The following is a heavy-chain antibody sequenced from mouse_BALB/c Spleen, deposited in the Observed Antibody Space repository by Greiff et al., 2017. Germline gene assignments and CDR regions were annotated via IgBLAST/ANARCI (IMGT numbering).Heavy chain of an antibody. CDR3: ARRGWDEGFAY. V-gene: IGHV2-2*02. J-gene: IGHJ3*01. CDR2: IWSGGST. D-gene: IGHD4-1*01. CDR1: GFSLTSYG. Sequence: QVQLKESGPGLVQPSQSLSITCTVSGFSLTSYGVHWVRQSPGKGLEWLGVIWSGGSTDYNAAFISRLSISKDNSKSQVFFKMNSLQANDTAIYYCARRGWDEGFAYWGQGTLVTVSA.